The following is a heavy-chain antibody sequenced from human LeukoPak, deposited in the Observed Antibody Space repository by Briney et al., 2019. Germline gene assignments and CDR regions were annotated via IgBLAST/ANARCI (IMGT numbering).Heavy chain of an antibody. CDR2: ITNTGNT. CDR3: ARKTPGTSVDA. J-gene: IGHJ6*02. D-gene: IGHD3-10*01. CDR1: GGSFSGYY. V-gene: IGHV4-34*01. Sequence: SETLSLTCAVYGGSFSGYYWVWIRQPPGKGLEWIGTITNTGNTYSNPSLKSRVTISIDTSKTQISLKLTSVTAADTAVFYCARKTPGTSVDAWGQGTPVTVSS.